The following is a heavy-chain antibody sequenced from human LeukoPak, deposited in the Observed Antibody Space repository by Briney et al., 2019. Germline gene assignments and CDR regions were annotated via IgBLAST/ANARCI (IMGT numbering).Heavy chain of an antibody. Sequence: LGESLKISCKGSGYSFTSYWIGWVRQMPGKGLEWMGTIYPGDSDTRYSPSFQGQVTISADKSISTAYLQWSSLKASDTAMYYCARAPFQEFYGDYESLNNPDPFDYWGQGTLVTVSS. CDR1: GYSFTSYW. V-gene: IGHV5-51*01. D-gene: IGHD4-17*01. J-gene: IGHJ4*02. CDR2: IYPGDSDT. CDR3: ARAPFQEFYGDYESLNNPDPFDY.